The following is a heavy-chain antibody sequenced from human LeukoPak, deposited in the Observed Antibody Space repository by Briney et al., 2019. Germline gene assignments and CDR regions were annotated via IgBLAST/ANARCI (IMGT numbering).Heavy chain of an antibody. J-gene: IGHJ4*02. V-gene: IGHV1-24*01. CDR1: GYTLTELS. CDR3: ATDDFWSGYGGY. CDR2: FDPEDGET. D-gene: IGHD3-3*01. Sequence: ASVKVSCKVSGYTLTELSMHWVRQAPGKGLEWMGGFDPEDGETIYAQKFQGRVTMTEDTSTDTAYMELSSLRSEDTAVYYCATDDFWSGYGGYWGQGTLVTVSS.